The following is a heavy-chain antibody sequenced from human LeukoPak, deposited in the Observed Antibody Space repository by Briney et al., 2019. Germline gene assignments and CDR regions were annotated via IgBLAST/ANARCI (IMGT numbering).Heavy chain of an antibody. J-gene: IGHJ6*02. Sequence: PGGSLRLSCAASGFTFSSYAMSWVRQAPGKGLKWVSAISGSGGSTYYADSVKGRFTISRDNSKNTLYLQMNSLRAEDTAVYYCAKDGDHRLYYYYYGMDVWGQGTTVTVSS. CDR2: ISGSGGST. V-gene: IGHV3-23*01. CDR3: AKDGDHRLYYYYYGMDV. CDR1: GFTFSSYA.